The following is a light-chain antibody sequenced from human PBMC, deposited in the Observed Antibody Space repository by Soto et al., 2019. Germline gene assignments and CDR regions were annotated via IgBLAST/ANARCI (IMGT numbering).Light chain of an antibody. J-gene: IGKJ1*01. CDR2: DAS. CDR1: HGISSY. CDR3: QQYNSYPWT. V-gene: IGKV1-5*01. Sequence: DIQMTQSPSSLSASVGDRVTITCQASHGISSYLNWYQQKPGKAPKLLIYDASSLESGVPSRFSGSGSGTEFTLTISSPQPDDFATYYCQQYNSYPWTFGQGTKVDI.